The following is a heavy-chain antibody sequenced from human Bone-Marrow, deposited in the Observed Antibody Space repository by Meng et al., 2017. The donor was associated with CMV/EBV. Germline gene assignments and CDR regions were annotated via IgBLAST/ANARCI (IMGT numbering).Heavy chain of an antibody. J-gene: IGHJ5*02. V-gene: IGHV4-39*01. CDR2: IHFDGNT. CDR3: ATFGDYECAFDP. D-gene: IGHD4-17*01. Sequence: CRVSGGSITSSNFYWAWIRQPPGKGLEWVGSIHFDGNTYYKPSLKGRVSMSADTSKNQFSLKLSSVTAADTAVYFCATFGDYECAFDPWGQGTLVTVSS. CDR1: GGSITSSNFY.